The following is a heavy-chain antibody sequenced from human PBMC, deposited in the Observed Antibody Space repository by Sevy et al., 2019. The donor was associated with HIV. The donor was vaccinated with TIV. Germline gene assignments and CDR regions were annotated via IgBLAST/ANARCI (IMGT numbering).Heavy chain of an antibody. CDR2: ISGSGGRT. CDR1: GFNFNNYA. CDR3: AKDPYSSGEYFQK. V-gene: IGHV3-23*01. Sequence: GGSLRLSSKASGFNFNNYAMSWVRQAPGKGLEWVSTISGSGGRTYTAESVRGRLTISRDNSKRTVYLQMNSLRGDDTAIYYCAKDPYSSGEYFQKWGQGARVTVSS. D-gene: IGHD3-22*01. J-gene: IGHJ1*01.